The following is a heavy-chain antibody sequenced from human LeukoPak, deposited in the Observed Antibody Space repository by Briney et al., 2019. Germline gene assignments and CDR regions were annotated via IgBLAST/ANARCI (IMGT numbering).Heavy chain of an antibody. Sequence: PSETLSLTCTVSGGSISSSSYYWGWLRQPPGKGLDWIVSIYYSGSTYYNPSLKSRVTISVDTSKNHFPLNLSSVTAADTAVYYCASHVVTTWGDYFDYWGQGTLVTVSS. D-gene: IGHD4-23*01. J-gene: IGHJ4*02. CDR2: IYYSGST. CDR1: GGSISSSSYY. V-gene: IGHV4-39*06. CDR3: ASHVVTTWGDYFDY.